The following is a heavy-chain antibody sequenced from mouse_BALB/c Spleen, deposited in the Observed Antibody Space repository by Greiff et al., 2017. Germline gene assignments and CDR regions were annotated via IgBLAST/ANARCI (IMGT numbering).Heavy chain of an antibody. Sequence: EVKLQESGPGLVKPSQSLSLTCTVTGYSITSDYAWYWIRQFPGNKLEWMGYISYSGSTSYNPSLKSRISITRDTSKNQFFLQLNSVTTEDTATYYCARSGYDGYYDWYFDVWGAGTTVTVSS. V-gene: IGHV3-2*02. D-gene: IGHD2-3*01. CDR3: ARSGYDGYYDWYFDV. J-gene: IGHJ1*01. CDR1: GYSITSDYA. CDR2: ISYSGST.